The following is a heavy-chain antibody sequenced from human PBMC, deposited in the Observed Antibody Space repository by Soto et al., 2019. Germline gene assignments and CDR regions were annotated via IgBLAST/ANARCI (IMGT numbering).Heavy chain of an antibody. CDR2: TIPIFGTA. J-gene: IGHJ4*02. CDR1: GGTFSSYS. D-gene: IGHD1-26*01. Sequence: QVQLVQSGAEVKKPGSSVNVSCKASGGTFSSYSINWVRQAPGQGLEWMGGTIPIFGTANYAQKFQGRVTITADESTSTAYMELSSLRSEDTAVYYCARDGGRHSGGIDYWGQGTLVTVSS. V-gene: IGHV1-69*01. CDR3: ARDGGRHSGGIDY.